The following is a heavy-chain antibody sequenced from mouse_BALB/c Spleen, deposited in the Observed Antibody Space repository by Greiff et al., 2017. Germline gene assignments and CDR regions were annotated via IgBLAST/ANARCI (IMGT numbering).Heavy chain of an antibody. Sequence: DVKLVESGGGLVQPGGSLRLSCATSGFTFTDYYMSWVRQPPGKALEWLGFIRNKANGYTTEYSASVKGRFTISRDNSQSILYLQMNTLRAEDSATYYCARGDYGNYIGFAYWGQGTLVTVSA. D-gene: IGHD2-1*01. J-gene: IGHJ3*01. CDR1: GFTFTDYY. V-gene: IGHV7-3*02. CDR3: ARGDYGNYIGFAY. CDR2: IRNKANGYTT.